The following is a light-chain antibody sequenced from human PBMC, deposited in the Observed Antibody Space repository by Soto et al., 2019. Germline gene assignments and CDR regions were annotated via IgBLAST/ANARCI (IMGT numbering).Light chain of an antibody. CDR3: SSYTTTTLL. CDR2: DVS. V-gene: IGLV2-14*01. J-gene: IGLJ2*01. Sequence: QAVLTQPASVSGSPGQSITISCTGTSSDIGGYNHVSWYQQNPGKAPKLMIYDVSNRPSGVSNRFSGSKSGSTASLTISGLQAEDEADYHCSSYTTTTLLFGGGTKLTVL. CDR1: SSDIGGYNH.